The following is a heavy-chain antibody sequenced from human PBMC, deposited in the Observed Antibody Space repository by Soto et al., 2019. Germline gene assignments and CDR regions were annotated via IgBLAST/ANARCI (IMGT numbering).Heavy chain of an antibody. Sequence: GGSLRLSCLASGFTFSDYAMTWVRHVPGRGPEWVSSLNGAGGSTYYADSVRGRFTISRDNSQNTLFLQMNRLTVDDTAIYYCAAPRDEYGAGSRWFTDGLYVWGQGTTVTVSS. CDR1: GFTFSDYA. D-gene: IGHD3-10*01. CDR2: LNGAGGST. CDR3: AAPRDEYGAGSRWFTDGLYV. V-gene: IGHV3-23*01. J-gene: IGHJ6*02.